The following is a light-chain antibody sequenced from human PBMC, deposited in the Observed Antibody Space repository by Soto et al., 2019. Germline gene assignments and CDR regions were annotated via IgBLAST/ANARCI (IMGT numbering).Light chain of an antibody. CDR3: SSYTSSNTYV. J-gene: IGLJ1*01. Sequence: QPALTQPASVSGSPGQSITISCTATSSYVGDFTYVSWYQQHPGKAPKRMIYDVNSRPSGVSNRFSGSSSGNTASLTISGLQAEDEADYYCSSYTSSNTYVFGSGTKVTVL. CDR2: DVN. CDR1: SSYVGDFTY. V-gene: IGLV2-14*03.